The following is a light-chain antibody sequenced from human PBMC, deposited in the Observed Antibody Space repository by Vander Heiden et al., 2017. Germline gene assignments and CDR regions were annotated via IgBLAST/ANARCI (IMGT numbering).Light chain of an antibody. V-gene: IGLV3-25*03. CDR1: TLPKQY. CDR3: QSADSTGTFYV. Sequence: SYELTQPPSVSVSPGQTARITCSGDTLPKQYAYWYQQKPGQAPVMVIYKDTERPSGVPGRFSGSSSGTTVTLTISGVQAEDEADYYCQSADSTGTFYVFGSGTTVTVL. J-gene: IGLJ1*01. CDR2: KDT.